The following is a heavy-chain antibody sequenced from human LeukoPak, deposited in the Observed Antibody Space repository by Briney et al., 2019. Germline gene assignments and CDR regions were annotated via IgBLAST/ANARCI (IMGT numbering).Heavy chain of an antibody. CDR1: GGSFSGYY. V-gene: IGHV4-34*01. D-gene: IGHD5-12*01. J-gene: IGHJ5*02. CDR3: ARASLVATEYNWFDP. CDR2: INHSGST. Sequence: PSETLSLTCAVYGGSFSGYYWSWVRQPPGKGLEWIGEINHSGSTNYNPSLKSRVTISVDTSKNQFSLKLSSVTAADTAVYYCARASLVATEYNWFDPWGQGTLVTVSS.